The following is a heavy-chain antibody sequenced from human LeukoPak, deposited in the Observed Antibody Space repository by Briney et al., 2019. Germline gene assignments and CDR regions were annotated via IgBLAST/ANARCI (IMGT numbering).Heavy chain of an antibody. CDR2: ITWNSGNI. J-gene: IGHJ4*02. CDR1: GFTFDNYA. D-gene: IGHD3-22*01. Sequence: GGSLRLSCVASGFTFDNYAMNWVRQAPGKGLEWVSGITWNSGNIAYADSVKGRFTISRDNAKNSLYLQMNSLRTEDTAIYYCARGYHYDTSGFYRLGYFDSWGQGSLVSVSS. CDR3: ARGYHYDTSGFYRLGYFDS. V-gene: IGHV3-9*01.